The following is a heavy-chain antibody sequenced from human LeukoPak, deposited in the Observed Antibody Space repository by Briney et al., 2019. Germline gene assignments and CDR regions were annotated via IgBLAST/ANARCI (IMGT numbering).Heavy chain of an antibody. V-gene: IGHV1-46*01. J-gene: IGHJ6*02. Sequence: ASVKVSCKASGYTVTSYYMHWVRQAPGQGLEWMAILNPSGGSSNYAQKFQGRATLTRATSTGTVYMELSSLRSEDTAVYYCASVYRHGMDVWGQGTTVIVSS. CDR1: GYTVTSYY. CDR3: ASVYRHGMDV. CDR2: LNPSGGSS. D-gene: IGHD4-11*01.